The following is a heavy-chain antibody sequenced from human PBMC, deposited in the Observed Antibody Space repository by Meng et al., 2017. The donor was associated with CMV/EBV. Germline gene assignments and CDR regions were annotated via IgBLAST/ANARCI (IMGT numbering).Heavy chain of an antibody. CDR2: ISSSGSTI. V-gene: IGHV3-48*03. D-gene: IGHD4-11*01. CDR1: GFTFSSYE. Sequence: GESLKISCAASGFTFSSYEMNWVRQAPGKGLEWVSYISSSGSTIYYADSVKGRFTISRDNAKNSLYLQMNSLRAEDTAVYYCARDRDGNYRYYYGLDVWGQGTTVTVSS. CDR3: ARDRDGNYRYYYGLDV. J-gene: IGHJ6*02.